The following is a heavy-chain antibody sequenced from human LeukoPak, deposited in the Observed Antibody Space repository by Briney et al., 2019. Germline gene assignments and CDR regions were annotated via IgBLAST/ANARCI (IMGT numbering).Heavy chain of an antibody. J-gene: IGHJ4*02. CDR3: AREGGFYRPLDY. CDR2: VHLDGRA. CDR1: GGSVSSTNW. V-gene: IGHV4-4*02. Sequence: PSETLSLTCGVSGGSVSSTNWWAWIRQPPGKGLEWIGEVHLDGRANFNPSLKSRLTMSVDLSENHVSLKLTSVTAADTAVYYCAREGGFYRPLDYSGQGTLVTVSS. D-gene: IGHD6-25*01.